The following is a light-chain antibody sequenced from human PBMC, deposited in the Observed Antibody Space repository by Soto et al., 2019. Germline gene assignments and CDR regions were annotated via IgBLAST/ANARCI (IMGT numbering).Light chain of an antibody. CDR1: QSLLYSNGNTY. V-gene: IGKV2-30*01. Sequence: DVVMTQSPLSLPVTLGQPASISCRSSQSLLYSNGNTYLHWFQQRPGQSPRRLIYKVFNRDSGVPDRFSGSGSGTDFALKISRVEAEDVGVYYCMQGTPWPPTFGQGTKVDIK. J-gene: IGKJ1*01. CDR2: KVF. CDR3: MQGTPWPPT.